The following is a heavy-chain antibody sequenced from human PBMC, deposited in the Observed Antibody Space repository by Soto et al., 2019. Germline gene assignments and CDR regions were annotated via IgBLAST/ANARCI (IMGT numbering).Heavy chain of an antibody. CDR3: AKAFPPYYGSGSSYYFTF. CDR2: ISGSGLNT. V-gene: IGHV3-23*01. Sequence: EVQLLESGGDLVQPGGSLTLSCAASGFTFSSYAMSWVRQAPGKGLEWVSAISGSGLNTYYAESVKGRFTISRDNSKNTLYLQLNSLRAEDTAIYYCAKAFPPYYGSGSSYYFTFWGQGTLVTVSS. CDR1: GFTFSSYA. J-gene: IGHJ4*02. D-gene: IGHD3-10*01.